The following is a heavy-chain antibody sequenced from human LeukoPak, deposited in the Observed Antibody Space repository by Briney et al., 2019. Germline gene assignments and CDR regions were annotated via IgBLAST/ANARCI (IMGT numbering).Heavy chain of an antibody. V-gene: IGHV3-21*01. J-gene: IGHJ5*02. CDR1: GFTFSSST. CDR3: VRIPNSANFPNWFDP. Sequence: GGSLRLSCAASGFTFSSSTMNWVRRAPGKGLEWISSISSSSDYIYYADSVKGRFTISRDNAKNSLYLQMNSLRAEDTAVYYCVRIPNSANFPNWFDPWGQGTLVTVSS. D-gene: IGHD4/OR15-4a*01. CDR2: ISSSSDYI.